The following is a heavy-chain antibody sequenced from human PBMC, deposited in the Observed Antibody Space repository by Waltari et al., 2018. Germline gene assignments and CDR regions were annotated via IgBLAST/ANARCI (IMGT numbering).Heavy chain of an antibody. CDR3: VRDGGRLYGPENFHGIDS. Sequence: QVVLLESGPGLVKPSETLSLTCTVSGDSISRYYWGWVRQPAEKTLEWIGRIYSGGTTHYNPSLKSRVTLSVDMSQNQVSLRLTSVTAAETAMYYCVRDGGRLYGPENFHGIDSWGQGTLVTVSS. CDR2: IYSGGTT. V-gene: IGHV4-4*07. J-gene: IGHJ4*02. D-gene: IGHD3-10*01. CDR1: GDSISRYY.